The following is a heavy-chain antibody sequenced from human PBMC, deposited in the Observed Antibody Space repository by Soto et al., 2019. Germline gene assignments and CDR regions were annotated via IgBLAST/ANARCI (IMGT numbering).Heavy chain of an antibody. V-gene: IGHV1-8*01. CDR2: VNPNNGDT. Sequence: QVQLVQSGAELKKPGASVKVSCKASGYTFSNYDMNWVRQATGRGPEWIGWVNPNNGDTGYAQKFQGRVTLTTDISTTTAYMELTSLRSEDTAIYYCAKVSRKGSAIDFDYWGQGTLITVSS. D-gene: IGHD3-10*01. CDR3: AKVSRKGSAIDFDY. J-gene: IGHJ4*02. CDR1: GYTFSNYD.